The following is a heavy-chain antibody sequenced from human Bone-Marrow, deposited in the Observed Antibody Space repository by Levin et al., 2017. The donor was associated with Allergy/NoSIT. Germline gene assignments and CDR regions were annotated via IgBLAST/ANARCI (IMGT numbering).Heavy chain of an antibody. Sequence: GGSLRLSCVASGFTFDDYAMHWVRQVPGKGLEWVAGLWFDGTHEDYADSVRGRLTVSRDNSKSTLYLQLNSLRAEDTAVYYCAREYADYYFDYWGQGTLVTVSS. CDR2: LWFDGTHE. D-gene: IGHD2-8*01. V-gene: IGHV3-33*01. CDR1: GFTFDDYA. J-gene: IGHJ4*02. CDR3: AREYADYYFDY.